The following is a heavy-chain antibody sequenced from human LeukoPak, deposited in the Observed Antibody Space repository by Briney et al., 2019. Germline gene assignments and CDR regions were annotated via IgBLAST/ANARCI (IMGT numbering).Heavy chain of an antibody. CDR3: ARGRRSRNWFDP. D-gene: IGHD1-26*01. CDR1: GGSFSGYY. J-gene: IGHJ5*02. CDR2: INHSGST. Sequence: SETLSLTCAVYGGSFSGYYWSWIRQPPGKGLEWIGEINHSGSTNYNPSLKSRVTISVDTSKNQFSLKLSPVTAADTAVYYCARGRRSRNWFDPWGQGTLVTVSS. V-gene: IGHV4-34*01.